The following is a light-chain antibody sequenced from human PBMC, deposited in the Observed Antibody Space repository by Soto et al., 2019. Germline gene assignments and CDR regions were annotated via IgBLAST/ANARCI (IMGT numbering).Light chain of an antibody. CDR3: QSSDSTLRGV. CDR2: DDS. Sequence: QSVLTQPPSVSGSPGQLVTISCSGTSSDVGSYNHVSWYQQLPGTAPKLIIYDDSNRPSGVPDRFSASKSGTSASLAITGLQAKDEADYYCQSSDSTLRGVFGGGTKVTVL. J-gene: IGLJ2*01. V-gene: IGLV2-18*01. CDR1: SSDVGSYNH.